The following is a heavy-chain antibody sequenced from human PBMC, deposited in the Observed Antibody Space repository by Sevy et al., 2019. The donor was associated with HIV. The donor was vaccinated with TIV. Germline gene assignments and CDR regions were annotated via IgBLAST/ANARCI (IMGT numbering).Heavy chain of an antibody. D-gene: IGHD2-15*01. V-gene: IGHV1-2*06. J-gene: IGHJ5*02. CDR3: AREERYCSGGSCYSHWFDP. CDR2: INPNSGGT. Sequence: ASVKVSCKASGYTFTGYYMHWVRQAPGQGLEWMGRINPNSGGTNYAQKFQGRVTMTRDTSISTAYMELSRLRSDDTAVYYCAREERYCSGGSCYSHWFDPWGQRTLVTVSS. CDR1: GYTFTGYY.